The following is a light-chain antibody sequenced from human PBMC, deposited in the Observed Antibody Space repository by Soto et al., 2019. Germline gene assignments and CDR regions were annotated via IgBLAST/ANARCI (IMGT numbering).Light chain of an antibody. Sequence: QSVLTQPPSVSGATGQRVTISCTGSSSNIGAGYDVHWYQQLPGTAPKLLIYGNSNRPSGVPDRFSGSKSGTSASLAITGLQAEDEADYYCQSYYSSLSRVFGGGTKVTVL. CDR1: SSNIGAGYD. V-gene: IGLV1-40*01. CDR2: GNS. CDR3: QSYYSSLSRV. J-gene: IGLJ2*01.